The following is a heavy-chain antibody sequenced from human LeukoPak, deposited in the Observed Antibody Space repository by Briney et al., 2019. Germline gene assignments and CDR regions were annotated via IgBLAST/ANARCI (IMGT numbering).Heavy chain of an antibody. V-gene: IGHV3-74*01. Sequence: GGSLRLSCAASGLTFSSYWMHWVRQVPGKGLVWVSLINGDGSTTNYADFVKGRFTISRDNAKNTLSLQVNSLRAEDTAVYYCATGNYYDSRGYYTFGYWGQGTLVTVSS. CDR1: GLTFSSYW. D-gene: IGHD3-22*01. J-gene: IGHJ1*01. CDR3: ATGNYYDSRGYYTFGY. CDR2: INGDGSTT.